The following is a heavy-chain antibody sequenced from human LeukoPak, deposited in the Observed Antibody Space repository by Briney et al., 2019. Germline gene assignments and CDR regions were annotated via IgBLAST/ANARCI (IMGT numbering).Heavy chain of an antibody. V-gene: IGHV4-59*01. CDR2: IYYSGST. Sequence: SSETLSLTCTVSGGSISSYYRSWIRQPPGKGLEWIGYIYYSGSTNYNPSLKSRVTISVDTSKNQFSLKLSSVTAADTAVYYCARSLGSGYYYVWGQGTLVTVSS. CDR3: ARSLGSGYYYV. D-gene: IGHD3-22*01. CDR1: GGSISSYY. J-gene: IGHJ4*02.